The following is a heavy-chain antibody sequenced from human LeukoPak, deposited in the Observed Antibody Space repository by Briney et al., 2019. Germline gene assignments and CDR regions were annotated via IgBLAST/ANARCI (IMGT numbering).Heavy chain of an antibody. CDR1: GFTFSSYA. CDR2: ISGSGVGT. J-gene: IGHJ4*02. D-gene: IGHD6-19*01. CDR3: AKISSSSCTDY. V-gene: IGHV3-23*01. Sequence: GGSLRLSCAASGFTFSSYAMSWVRQAPGKGLEWVSSISGSGVGTYYADFLKGRFTFSRDNSKNTHYLQMNSLRAEDTAVYYCAKISSSSCTDYWGQGTLATVSS.